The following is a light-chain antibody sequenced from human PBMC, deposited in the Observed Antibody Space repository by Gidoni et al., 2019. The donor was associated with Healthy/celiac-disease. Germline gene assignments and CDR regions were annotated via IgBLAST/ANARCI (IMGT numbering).Light chain of an antibody. CDR3: QQRSNWPLWT. J-gene: IGKJ1*01. CDR1: QSVSSY. Sequence: IVFTQSPATLSLSPGERATLSCRASQSVSSYLAWYQQKPGQAPRPLIYDASNRATGIPARFSGSGSGTDFTLTISSLEHEDFAVYYCQQRSNWPLWTFXQXTKVEIK. CDR2: DAS. V-gene: IGKV3-11*01.